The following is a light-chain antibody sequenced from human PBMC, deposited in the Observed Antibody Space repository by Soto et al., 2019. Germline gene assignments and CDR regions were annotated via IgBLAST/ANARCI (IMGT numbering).Light chain of an antibody. J-gene: IGLJ1*01. V-gene: IGLV1-40*01. CDR2: GNS. CDR1: SSNIGAGYD. CDR3: QSYDSSLSRSV. Sequence: QAVVTQPPSVSGAPGQRVTISCTGSSSNIGAGYDVHWYQQLPGTAPKLLIYGNSNRPSGVPDRFSGSKSGTSASLAITGLKAEDEADYYCQSYDSSLSRSVFGTGTKLTVL.